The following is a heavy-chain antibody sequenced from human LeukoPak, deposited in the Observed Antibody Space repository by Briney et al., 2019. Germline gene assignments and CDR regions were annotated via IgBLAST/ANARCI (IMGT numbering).Heavy chain of an antibody. Sequence: GGSLRLSCAASGFTFSSYSMNWVRQAPGKGLEWVSYISSSSSTIYYADSAKGRFTISRDNAKNSLYLQINSLRAEDTAVYYCARELVVRGQGTMVTVSS. V-gene: IGHV3-48*01. D-gene: IGHD2-21*01. J-gene: IGHJ3*01. CDR1: GFTFSSYS. CDR2: ISSSSSTI. CDR3: ARELVV.